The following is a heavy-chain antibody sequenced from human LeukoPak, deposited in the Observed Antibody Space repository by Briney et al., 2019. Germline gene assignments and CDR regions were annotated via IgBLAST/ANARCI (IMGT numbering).Heavy chain of an antibody. J-gene: IGHJ6*03. D-gene: IGHD6-13*01. CDR3: ARARYSPYYYYYMDV. CDR1: GGSFSGYY. CDR2: INHSGST. V-gene: IGHV4-34*01. Sequence: PSETLSLTCAVYGGSFSGYYWSWIRQPPGKGLEWIGEINHSGSTNYNPSLKSRVTISVDTSKNQFPLKLSSVTAADTAVYYCARARYSPYYYYYMDVWGKGTTVTVSS.